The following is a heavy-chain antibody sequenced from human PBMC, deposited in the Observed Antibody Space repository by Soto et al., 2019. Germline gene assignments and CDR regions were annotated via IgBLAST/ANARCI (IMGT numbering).Heavy chain of an antibody. J-gene: IGHJ1*01. Sequence: GGSLRLSCAASGFTFSSYAMSWVRQAPGKGLEKVSAISGSGGSTYYADSVKGRFTISRDNSKNTLYLQMNSLRAEDTAVYYCAKDVGYYDSSGYYYAEYFQHWGQGTLVTVSS. D-gene: IGHD3-22*01. CDR2: ISGSGGST. CDR1: GFTFSSYA. CDR3: AKDVGYYDSSGYYYAEYFQH. V-gene: IGHV3-23*01.